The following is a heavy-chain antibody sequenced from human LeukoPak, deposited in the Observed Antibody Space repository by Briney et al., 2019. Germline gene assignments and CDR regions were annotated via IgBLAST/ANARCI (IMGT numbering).Heavy chain of an antibody. V-gene: IGHV3-74*01. CDR3: ARGGYDFWSGYYIPDFYYYMDV. D-gene: IGHD3-3*01. CDR1: GFTFSSYW. CDR2: INSDGSST. Sequence: GGSLRLSCAASGFTFSSYWMHWVRQAPGKGLVWVSRINSDGSSTNYADSVKGRFTISRDNAKNTLYLQMNSLRAEDTAVYYCARGGYDFWSGYYIPDFYYYMDVWGKGTTVTVSS. J-gene: IGHJ6*03.